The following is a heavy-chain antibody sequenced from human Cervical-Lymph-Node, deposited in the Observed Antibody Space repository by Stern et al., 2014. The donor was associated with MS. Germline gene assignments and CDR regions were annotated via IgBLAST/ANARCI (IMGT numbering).Heavy chain of an antibody. CDR2: IRQDGADN. D-gene: IGHD5-18*01. V-gene: IGHV3-7*01. Sequence: EVQLVESGGALVQPGGSLRLSCAASGFTFSSYYMSWVRQAPGTGLEWLANIRQDGADNYYAGSVKGRFFISRDNAKNSLYLQMNSLRADDTAVYYCARLGYTTWSRGFDYLGQGTLVTVSS. CDR3: ARLGYTTWSRGFDY. CDR1: GFTFSSYY. J-gene: IGHJ4*02.